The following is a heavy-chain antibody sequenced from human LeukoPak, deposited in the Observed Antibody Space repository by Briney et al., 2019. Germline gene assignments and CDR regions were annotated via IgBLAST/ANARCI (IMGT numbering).Heavy chain of an antibody. CDR1: GYTFTSYG. CDR2: ISAYNGNT. Sequence: GASVRVSCKASGYTFTSYGISWVRQAPGQGLEWMGWISAYNGNTNYAQKLQGRVTMTTDTSTSTAYMELRSLRSDDTAVYYCARDPARYYYGSGSNHNWFDPWGQGTLVTVSS. V-gene: IGHV1-18*01. CDR3: ARDPARYYYGSGSNHNWFDP. J-gene: IGHJ5*02. D-gene: IGHD3-10*01.